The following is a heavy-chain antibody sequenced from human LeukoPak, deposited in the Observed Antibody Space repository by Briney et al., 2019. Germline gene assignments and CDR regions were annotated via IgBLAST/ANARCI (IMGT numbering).Heavy chain of an antibody. Sequence: PGGSLRLSCAASGFTFDDYAMHWVRQAPGKGLEWVSGISWNSGSIGYADSVKGRFTISRDNAKNTVYLQMNSLRAEDTAVYYCARYSSSSGGASHYLDYWGQGTLVTVSS. V-gene: IGHV3-9*01. CDR2: ISWNSGSI. CDR1: GFTFDDYA. D-gene: IGHD6-6*01. J-gene: IGHJ4*02. CDR3: ARYSSSSGGASHYLDY.